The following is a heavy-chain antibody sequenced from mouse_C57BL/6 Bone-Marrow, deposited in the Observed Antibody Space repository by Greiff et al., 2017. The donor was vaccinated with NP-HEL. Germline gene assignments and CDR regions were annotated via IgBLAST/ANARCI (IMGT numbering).Heavy chain of an antibody. V-gene: IGHV1-15*01. Sequence: VKLVESGAELVRPGASVTLSCKASGYTFTDYEMHWVKQTPVHGLEWIGAIDPETGGTAYNQKFKGKAILTADKSSSTAYMELRSLTSEDSAVYYCTRYDGYYVNYYALDYCGQGTSVTVSS. CDR3: TRYDGYYVNYYALDY. CDR2: IDPETGGT. D-gene: IGHD2-3*01. J-gene: IGHJ4*01. CDR1: GYTFTDYE.